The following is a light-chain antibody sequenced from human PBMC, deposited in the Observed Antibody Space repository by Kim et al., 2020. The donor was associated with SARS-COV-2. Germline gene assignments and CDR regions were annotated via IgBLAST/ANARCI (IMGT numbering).Light chain of an antibody. Sequence: IVRTQSPVTLSVSPGERATLSCRASQSVNSHLAWYQQKPGQAPRLLIYGASSRATGIPARFSGSGSGTEFTLTITSLQSEDSAVYYCQQYDEWPPYSFGQGTKLEI. J-gene: IGKJ2*03. CDR1: QSVNSH. CDR3: QQYDEWPPYS. V-gene: IGKV3-15*01. CDR2: GAS.